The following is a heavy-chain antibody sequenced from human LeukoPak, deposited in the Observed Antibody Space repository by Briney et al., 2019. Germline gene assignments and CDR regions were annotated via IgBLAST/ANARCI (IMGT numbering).Heavy chain of an antibody. CDR3: AKVGGSSRDYYNGMDV. V-gene: IGHV3-23*01. D-gene: IGHD6-13*01. CDR2: ISGSGGST. J-gene: IGHJ6*02. Sequence: GGSLRLSCAASGFTFSSYAMSWVRQAPGKGLEWVSAISGSGGSTYYADSVKGRFTISRDNSRNTLYLQMNTLRAEDTAIYYCAKVGGSSRDYYNGMDVWGQGTTVTVSS. CDR1: GFTFSSYA.